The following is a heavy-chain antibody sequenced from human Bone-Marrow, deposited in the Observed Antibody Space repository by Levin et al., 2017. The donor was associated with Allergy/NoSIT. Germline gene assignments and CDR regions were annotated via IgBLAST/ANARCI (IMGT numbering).Heavy chain of an antibody. Sequence: SGESLKISCKASGDTFSSYDINWVRQASGQGLEWMGWMNPKSGNTVYAQKFQGRVTMTRNTSISTAYMDLSSLRSDDTAVYYCATGQGHLVGPPWGQGTLVTVSS. D-gene: IGHD6-6*01. V-gene: IGHV1-8*01. CDR2: MNPKSGNT. J-gene: IGHJ5*02. CDR1: GDTFSSYD. CDR3: ATGQGHLVGPP.